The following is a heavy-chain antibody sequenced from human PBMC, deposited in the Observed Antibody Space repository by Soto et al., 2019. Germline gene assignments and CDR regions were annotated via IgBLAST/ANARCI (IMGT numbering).Heavy chain of an antibody. CDR2: IGGSTGTI. D-gene: IGHD6-13*01. CDR1: GFTFSNYP. J-gene: IGHJ5*02. Sequence: EVQLVESGGGLVQPGGSLRLSCAASGFTFSNYPMNWVRRAPGKGLEWLSYIGGSTGTIFYADSVKGRFTISRDNAKNSLYLQMNSLRAEDTAVYYCAREGLSSNWLNWFEPWGQGTLVTVSS. CDR3: AREGLSSNWLNWFEP. V-gene: IGHV3-48*01.